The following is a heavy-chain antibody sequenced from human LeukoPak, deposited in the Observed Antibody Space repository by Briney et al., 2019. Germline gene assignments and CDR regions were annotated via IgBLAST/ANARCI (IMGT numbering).Heavy chain of an antibody. CDR1: GFTFSNHV. CDR2: IGGGGIT. J-gene: IGHJ3*02. Sequence: PGGSLRLSCAASGFTFSNHVMNWVRQAPGRGLEWVSGIGGGGITFYPHSVRGRFTISRDNSKNTLHLQMNNLRAEDTALYYCAKDFQGQIPDAFDIWGQGTLVTVSS. D-gene: IGHD2-21*01. V-gene: IGHV3-23*01. CDR3: AKDFQGQIPDAFDI.